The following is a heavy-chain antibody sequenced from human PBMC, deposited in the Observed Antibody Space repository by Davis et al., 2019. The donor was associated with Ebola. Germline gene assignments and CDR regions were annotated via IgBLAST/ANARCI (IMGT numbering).Heavy chain of an antibody. CDR3: AKDPPAGKNFEY. CDR1: GFIFNTYG. CDR2: TRYDGTSK. V-gene: IGHV3-30*02. Sequence: WGSLRLSCVASGFIFNTYGMHWVRQAPGRGLEWVAFTRYDGTSKYYADSVKGRFTISRDNSKNMLYLQMNSLRVEDTAVYYCAKDPPAGKNFEYWGQGTLVTVSS. J-gene: IGHJ4*02.